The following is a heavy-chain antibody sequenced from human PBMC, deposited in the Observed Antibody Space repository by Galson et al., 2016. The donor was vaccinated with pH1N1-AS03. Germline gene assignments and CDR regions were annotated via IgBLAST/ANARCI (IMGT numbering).Heavy chain of an antibody. V-gene: IGHV2-5*02. CDR3: ARSTHDNEGLDH. CDR1: GFSLSTGGVH. J-gene: IGHJ4*02. Sequence: PALVKPTQTLTLTCTFSGFSLSTGGVHVAWIRQPPGKALEWLALIFWGGETRYSPSLGSRLTITKDTSTNQVVLTMTNVDPMEAATYYCARSTHDNEGLDHWGQGTLVTVSS. CDR2: IFWGGET. D-gene: IGHD3-22*01.